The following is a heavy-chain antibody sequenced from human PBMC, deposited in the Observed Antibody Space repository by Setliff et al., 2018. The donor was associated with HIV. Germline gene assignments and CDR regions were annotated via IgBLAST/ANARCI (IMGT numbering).Heavy chain of an antibody. V-gene: IGHV3-21*03. CDR2: ISSSSSYI. CDR1: GFTFSSYS. CDR3: ARRPLYYFDY. Sequence: PGGSLRLSCAASGFTFSSYSMNWVRQAPGKGLEWVSSISSSSSYIYYADSVKGRFTISRDNAKNTVYLQMHSLRAEDTAIYYCARRPLYYFDYWGQGTLVTVSS. J-gene: IGHJ4*02.